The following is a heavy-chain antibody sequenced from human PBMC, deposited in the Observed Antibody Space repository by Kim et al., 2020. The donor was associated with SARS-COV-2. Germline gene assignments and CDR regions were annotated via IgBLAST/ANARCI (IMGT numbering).Heavy chain of an antibody. D-gene: IGHD3-3*01. J-gene: IGHJ6*02. V-gene: IGHV3-21*01. CDR1: GFTFSSYS. CDR2: ISSSSSYI. Sequence: GGSLRLSCAASGFTFSSYSMNWVRQAPGKGLEWVSSISSSSSYIYYADSVKGRFTISRDNAKNSLYLQMNSLRAEDTAVYYCARDGGDDFWSGYYINYYYGMDVWGQGTTVTVSS. CDR3: ARDGGDDFWSGYYINYYYGMDV.